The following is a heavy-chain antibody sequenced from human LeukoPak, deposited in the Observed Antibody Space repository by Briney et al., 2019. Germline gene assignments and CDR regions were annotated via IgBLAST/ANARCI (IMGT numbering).Heavy chain of an antibody. Sequence: SETLSLTCTVSGGSISSSSYYWGWIRQPPGKGLEWIGSIYYSGSTYYNPSLKSRVTISVDTSKNQFSLKLSSVTAADTAVYYCARGLHINVDIVATNYFDYWGQGTLVTVSS. CDR2: IYYSGST. CDR1: GGSISSSSYY. CDR3: ARGLHINVDIVATNYFDY. J-gene: IGHJ4*02. D-gene: IGHD5-12*01. V-gene: IGHV4-39*07.